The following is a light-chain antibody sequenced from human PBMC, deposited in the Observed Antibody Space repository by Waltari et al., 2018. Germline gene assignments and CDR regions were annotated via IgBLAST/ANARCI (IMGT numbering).Light chain of an antibody. CDR2: DVN. V-gene: IGLV2-14*03. CDR3: ASYVVGGARV. CDR1: SRDVGGYDY. Sequence: QSVLSQPAFLSGSPGQSITISCRGTSRDVGGYDYVSWYLQHPGQVPRLILYDVNNRPSGISSRFSGSKFGNLASLTISDLQPDDEADYYCASYVVGGARVFGGGTKLTVL. J-gene: IGLJ3*02.